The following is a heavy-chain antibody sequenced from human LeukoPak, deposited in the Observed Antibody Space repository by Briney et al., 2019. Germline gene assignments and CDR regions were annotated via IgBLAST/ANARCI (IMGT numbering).Heavy chain of an antibody. CDR2: ISAYNGNT. CDR3: AKARIQLWYPFDY. Sequence: ASVKVSCKASGYTFTSYGINWVRQAPGGGLEWMGWISAYNGNTNYAQKLQGRVTMTTDTSTSTAYMELRSLRSDDTAVYYCAKARIQLWYPFDYWGQGTLVTVSS. D-gene: IGHD5-18*01. J-gene: IGHJ4*02. CDR1: GYTFTSYG. V-gene: IGHV1-18*01.